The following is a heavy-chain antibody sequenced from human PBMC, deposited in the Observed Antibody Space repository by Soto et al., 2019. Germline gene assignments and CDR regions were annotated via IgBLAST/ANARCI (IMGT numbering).Heavy chain of an antibody. Sequence: QVQLQQWGAGLLKPSETLSLTCAVYGGSFSGYYWSWIRQPPGKGLEWIGESNHSGSTNYNPSLKSRVTISVDTSKNHFALKQSSVTAADTAVYYCARDTDSSSWSYYYYYMDVWGKGTTVTVSS. V-gene: IGHV4-34*01. CDR1: GGSFSGYY. CDR2: SNHSGST. D-gene: IGHD6-13*01. CDR3: ARDTDSSSWSYYYYYMDV. J-gene: IGHJ6*03.